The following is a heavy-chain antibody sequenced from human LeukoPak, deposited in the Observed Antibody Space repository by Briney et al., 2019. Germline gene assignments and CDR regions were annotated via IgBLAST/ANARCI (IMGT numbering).Heavy chain of an antibody. V-gene: IGHV4-39*07. CDR1: GDSFTSVTDY. J-gene: IGHJ4*02. CDR3: AGERGEEYSSGWYKTNYFYN. Sequence: PSETLSLTCTVSGDSFTSVTDYWAWIRQPPGKGPEWIASGDYSGGTYYNPSLESRVAISADMSKNQVSLKLTSVTGADTAVYYCAGERGEEYSSGWYKTNYFYNWGQGIRVTVSS. CDR2: GDYSGGT. D-gene: IGHD6-19*01.